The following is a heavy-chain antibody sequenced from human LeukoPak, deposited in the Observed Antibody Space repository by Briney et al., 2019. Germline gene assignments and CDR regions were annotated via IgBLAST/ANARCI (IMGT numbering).Heavy chain of an antibody. V-gene: IGHV4-39*07. CDR1: GGSISSSGYY. D-gene: IGHD4-17*01. J-gene: IGHJ3*02. Sequence: SETLSLTCTVSGGSISSSGYYWSWIRQPPGKGLEWIGEINHSGSTNYNPSLKSRVTISVDTSKNQFSLKLSSVTAADTAVYYCARGLGGNYGDYGEAFDIWGQGTMVTVSS. CDR3: ARGLGGNYGDYGEAFDI. CDR2: INHSGST.